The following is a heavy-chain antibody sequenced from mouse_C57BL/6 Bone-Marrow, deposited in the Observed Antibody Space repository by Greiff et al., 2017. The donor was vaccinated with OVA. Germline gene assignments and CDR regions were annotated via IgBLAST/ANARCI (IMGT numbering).Heavy chain of an antibody. CDR1: GLSLSTFGMG. V-gene: IGHV8-8*01. CDR3: ARTYYGSPFAY. CDR2: IWWEDDK. D-gene: IGHD1-1*01. Sequence: QVTLKESGPGILQPSQTLSLTCSFSGLSLSTFGMGVGGIRQPSGKGLEWLAHIWWEDDKYYNPALKRRLTISKDTYKIQVFLMIANVDTTDTATYYFARTYYGSPFAYWGQGTLVTVSA. J-gene: IGHJ3*01.